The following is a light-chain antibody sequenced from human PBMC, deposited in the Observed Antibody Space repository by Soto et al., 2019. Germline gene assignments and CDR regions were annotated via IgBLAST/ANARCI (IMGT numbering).Light chain of an antibody. CDR2: AAS. CDR3: LQYNSDPRT. J-gene: IGKJ1*01. Sequence: DIQMTQSPSSLSASAGDRVTITCRASQDIRNDLAWYQQKQGKVPKRMIYAASTLESGVPQRFSGSASGTEFTLTIISLQPEDFSTYYCLQYNSDPRTCGQGPKVQIQ. CDR1: QDIRND. V-gene: IGKV1-17*01.